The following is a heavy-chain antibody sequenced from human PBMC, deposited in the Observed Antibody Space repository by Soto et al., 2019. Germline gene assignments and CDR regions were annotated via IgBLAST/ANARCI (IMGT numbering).Heavy chain of an antibody. J-gene: IGHJ4*02. CDR3: ARSQKIREDLAYYDFWSGYYYFDY. Sequence: GGSLRLSCAASGFTFSSYSMNWVRQAPGKGLEWVSYISSSSSTIYYADSVKGRFTISRDNAKNSLYLQMNSLRAEDTAVYYCARSQKIREDLAYYDFWSGYYYFDYWGQGTLVTVSS. D-gene: IGHD3-3*01. CDR1: GFTFSSYS. V-gene: IGHV3-48*01. CDR2: ISSSSSTI.